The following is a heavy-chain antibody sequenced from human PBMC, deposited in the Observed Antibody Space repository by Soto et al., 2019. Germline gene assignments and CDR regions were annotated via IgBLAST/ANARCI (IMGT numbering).Heavy chain of an antibody. V-gene: IGHV4-59*01. D-gene: IGHD6-13*01. CDR3: AREGIAAAGTDYYYYGMDV. CDR1: GGSISSYY. CDR2: IYYSGST. Sequence: SETLSLTCTVSGGSISSYYWSWIRQPPGKGLEWIGYIYYSGSTNYNPSLKSRVTISVDTSKNQFSLKLSSVTAADTAVYYCAREGIAAAGTDYYYYGMDVWGQGTTVTVSS. J-gene: IGHJ6*02.